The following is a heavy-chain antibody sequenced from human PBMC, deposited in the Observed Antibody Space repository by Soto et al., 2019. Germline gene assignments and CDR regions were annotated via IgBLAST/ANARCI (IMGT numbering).Heavy chain of an antibody. CDR1: GYTXTSYP. Sequence: SXNGSWTAAGYTXTSYPPTGVRQAPGQGLEWTGWISVYDGKTQYARKFQGRVTMTTDIYTSTAYMEMRSMLSHDKAVYFCARDQGELERLDHWGQGTLGTVP. J-gene: IGHJ4*02. CDR3: ARDQGELERLDH. D-gene: IGHD1-1*01. V-gene: IGHV1-18*04. CDR2: ISVYDGKT.